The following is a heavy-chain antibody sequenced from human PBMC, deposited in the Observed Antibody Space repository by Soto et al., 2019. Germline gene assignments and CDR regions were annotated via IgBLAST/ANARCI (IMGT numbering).Heavy chain of an antibody. J-gene: IGHJ6*02. CDR3: ARDVRCSSTSCLWDYYGMDV. D-gene: IGHD2-2*01. CDR2: IYYSGST. V-gene: IGHV4-59*06. Sequence: PSETLSLTCTVSGGSISSYYWSWIRQPPGKGLEWIGYIYYSGSTYYNPSLKSRVTISVDTSKNQFSLKLSSVTAADTAVYYCARDVRCSSTSCLWDYYGMDVWGQGTTGTVSS. CDR1: GGSISSYY.